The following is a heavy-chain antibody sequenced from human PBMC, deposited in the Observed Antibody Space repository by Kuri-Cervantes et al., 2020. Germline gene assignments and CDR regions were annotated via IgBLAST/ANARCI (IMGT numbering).Heavy chain of an antibody. Sequence: ASVQVSCKASGYPFINYVISCVRQAPGQGLEWMGWISAYNGNTNYAQKLQGRVTMTTDTSTSTAYMEMKSLRSDDTAVYYCAVLWCRTVTEQGGFDVWGQGTMVTVSS. CDR2: ISAYNGNT. CDR3: AVLWCRTVTEQGGFDV. D-gene: IGHD4/OR15-4a*01. J-gene: IGHJ3*01. CDR1: GYPFINYV. V-gene: IGHV1-18*01.